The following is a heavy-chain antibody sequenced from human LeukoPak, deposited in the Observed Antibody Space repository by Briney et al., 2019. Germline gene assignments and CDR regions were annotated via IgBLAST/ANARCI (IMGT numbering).Heavy chain of an antibody. CDR2: ISSSGSTI. J-gene: IGHJ4*02. CDR1: GFTFSSYE. CDR3: ARDNSGSYRLDY. Sequence: GGSLRLSCAASGFTFSSYEMNWVRQAPGKGLEWVSYISSSGSTIYYADSVKGRFTISRDNAKNSLYLQMNSLRDEDTAVYYCARDNSGSYRLDYWGQGTLVTVSS. V-gene: IGHV3-48*03. D-gene: IGHD3-10*01.